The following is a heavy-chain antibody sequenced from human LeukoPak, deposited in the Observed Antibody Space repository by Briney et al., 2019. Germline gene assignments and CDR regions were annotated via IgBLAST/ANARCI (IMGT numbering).Heavy chain of an antibody. J-gene: IGHJ6*02. CDR2: IIPILGIA. CDR1: GGTFSSYA. Sequence: ASVELSCKASGGTFSSYAISWVRQAPGQGLEWMGRIIPILGIANYAQKFQGRVRITADKATSTAYMELSSLRSEDTAVYYCEREGIVVAGTAKYYYYGMDVWGQGTTVTVSS. D-gene: IGHD6-13*01. CDR3: EREGIVVAGTAKYYYYGMDV. V-gene: IGHV1-69*04.